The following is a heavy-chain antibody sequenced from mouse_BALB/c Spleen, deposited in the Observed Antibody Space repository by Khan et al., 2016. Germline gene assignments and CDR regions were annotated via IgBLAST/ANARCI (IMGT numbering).Heavy chain of an antibody. CDR3: ATYGNYGGFAY. CDR2: ISYDGSN. Sequence: EVQLQESGPGLVKPSQSLSLTCSVTGYSITSGYYWNWIRQFPGNKLEWMGYISYDGSNNYNPSLKNRISITRDTSKNQFFLKLNSVTTEDTATXYCATYGNYGGFAYWGQGTLVTVSA. CDR1: GYSITSGYY. D-gene: IGHD2-1*01. J-gene: IGHJ3*01. V-gene: IGHV3-6*02.